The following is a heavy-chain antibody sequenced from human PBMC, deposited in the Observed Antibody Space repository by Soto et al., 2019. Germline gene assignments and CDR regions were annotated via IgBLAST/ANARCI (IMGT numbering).Heavy chain of an antibody. CDR1: GFTFSSYG. CDR2: ISYDGSNK. Sequence: TGGSLRLSCAASGFTFSSYGMHWVRQAPGKGLEWVAVISYDGSNKYYADSVKGRFTISRDNSKNTLYLQMNSLRAEDTAVYYCAKVKSGIAVGLEAFDIWGQGTMVTVSS. V-gene: IGHV3-30*18. CDR3: AKVKSGIAVGLEAFDI. J-gene: IGHJ3*02. D-gene: IGHD6-19*01.